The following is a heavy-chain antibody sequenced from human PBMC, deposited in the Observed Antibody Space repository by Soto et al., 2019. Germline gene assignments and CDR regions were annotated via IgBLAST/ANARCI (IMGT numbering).Heavy chain of an antibody. Sequence: EVQLVESGGGLVQHGGSLRLSCAASEFTFSNYNMNWVRHAPGKGLEWVSYISSSSSAIYYADSVKGRFTISRDNAKNSLYLQMDSLRAEDTAVYYCATRIAAAGKLDYWGQGTLVTVSS. V-gene: IGHV3-48*01. CDR1: EFTFSNYN. J-gene: IGHJ4*02. CDR3: ATRIAAAGKLDY. CDR2: ISSSSSAI. D-gene: IGHD6-13*01.